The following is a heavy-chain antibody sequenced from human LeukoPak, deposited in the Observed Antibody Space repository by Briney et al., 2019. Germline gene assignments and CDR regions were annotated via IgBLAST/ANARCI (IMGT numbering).Heavy chain of an antibody. CDR3: AREPGDGGYDNFDY. CDR2: INPNNGGT. J-gene: IGHJ4*02. Sequence: VASVKVSCKASGYTFTGYYMHWVRQAPGQGLEWMGWINPNNGGTHYAQKFQGRVTMTRDTSISTAYMELSRLRSDDTAVYYCAREPGDGGYDNFDYWGQGTLVTVSS. D-gene: IGHD5-12*01. CDR1: GYTFTGYY. V-gene: IGHV1-2*02.